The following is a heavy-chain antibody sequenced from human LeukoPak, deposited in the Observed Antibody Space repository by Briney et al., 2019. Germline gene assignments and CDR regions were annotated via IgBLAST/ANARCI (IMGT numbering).Heavy chain of an antibody. J-gene: IGHJ4*02. CDR3: AGEPRSLAY. CDR2: ISDSGDDK. Sequence: GGSLRLSCAASGFTFRRFVMHWVRQAPGKGLEWVALISDSGDDKYYADSVQGRFTISRDDSTRTLYLQMSSLRTDDSAVYYCAGEPRSLAYWGQGTLVTVSS. CDR1: GFTFRRFV. V-gene: IGHV3-30-3*01.